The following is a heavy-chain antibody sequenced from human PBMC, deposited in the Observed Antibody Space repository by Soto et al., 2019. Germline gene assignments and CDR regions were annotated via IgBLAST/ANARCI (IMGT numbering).Heavy chain of an antibody. D-gene: IGHD2-15*01. CDR2: ISGSGGST. J-gene: IGHJ4*02. Sequence: PGGSXSLSCAASGFTFSSYAMSWVRQAPGKGLEWVSAISGSGGSTYYADSVKGRFTISRDNSKNTLYLQMNSLRAEDTAVYYCAKCPSNPGGSCRTPGYWGQGTLVTSPQ. V-gene: IGHV3-23*01. CDR1: GFTFSSYA. CDR3: AKCPSNPGGSCRTPGY.